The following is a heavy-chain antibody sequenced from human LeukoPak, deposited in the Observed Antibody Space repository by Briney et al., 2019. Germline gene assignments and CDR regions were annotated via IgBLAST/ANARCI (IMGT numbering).Heavy chain of an antibody. CDR1: GGSVSSGSYY. D-gene: IGHD3-22*01. V-gene: IGHV4-61*01. Sequence: PSETLSLTCTVSGGSVSSGSYYWSWIRQPPGKGLEWIGYIYYSGSTNYNPSLKSRVTISVDTSKNQFSLKLSSVTAADTAVYYCARGPYYDSSGADYWGQGTLVTVSS. CDR2: IYYSGST. CDR3: ARGPYYDSSGADY. J-gene: IGHJ4*02.